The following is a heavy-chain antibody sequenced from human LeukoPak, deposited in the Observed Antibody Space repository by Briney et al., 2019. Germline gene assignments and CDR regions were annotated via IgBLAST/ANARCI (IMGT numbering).Heavy chain of an antibody. V-gene: IGHV4-34*01. CDR3: ARIALGYCSGGSCYPDYYYGMDV. J-gene: IGHJ6*02. CDR2: INHSGST. Sequence: SETLSLTCAVYGGSFSGYYWSWIRQPPGKGLEWIGEINHSGSTNHNPSLKSRVTISVDTSKNQFSLKLSSVTAADTAVYYCARIALGYCSGGSCYPDYYYGMDVWGQGTTVTVSS. CDR1: GGSFSGYY. D-gene: IGHD2-15*01.